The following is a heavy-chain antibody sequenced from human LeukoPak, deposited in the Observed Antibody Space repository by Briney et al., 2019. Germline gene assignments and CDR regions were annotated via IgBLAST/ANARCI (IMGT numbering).Heavy chain of an antibody. CDR2: INHSGST. Sequence: SETLSLTCAVDGGSFSGYYWSWIRQPPGKGLECIGEINHSGSTNYNPSLKSRVTISVDTSKNQFSLKLSSVTAADTAVYYCARGLWFGESSFYFDYWGQGTLVTVSS. D-gene: IGHD3-10*01. CDR3: ARGLWFGESSFYFDY. J-gene: IGHJ4*02. CDR1: GGSFSGYY. V-gene: IGHV4-34*01.